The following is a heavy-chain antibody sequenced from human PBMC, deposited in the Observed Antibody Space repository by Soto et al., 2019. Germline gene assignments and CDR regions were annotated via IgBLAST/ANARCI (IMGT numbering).Heavy chain of an antibody. V-gene: IGHV1-18*04. CDR1: GYTFTTYG. Sequence: QVQLVQSGAEVKKPGASVKVSCKASGYTFTTYGITWVRQAPGQGLEWMGWISAYSGNTNNAQKLQGRLTVTTDTSTNSAYMDLMSLRSDDTAVYYCARVVKAGDYGDYGRYYFDYWGHGTLVTVSS. D-gene: IGHD4-17*01. CDR2: ISAYSGNT. J-gene: IGHJ4*01. CDR3: ARVVKAGDYGDYGRYYFDY.